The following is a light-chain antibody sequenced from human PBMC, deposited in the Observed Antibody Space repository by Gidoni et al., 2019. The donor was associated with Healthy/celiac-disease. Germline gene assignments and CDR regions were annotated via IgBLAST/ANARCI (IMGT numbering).Light chain of an antibody. V-gene: IGKV4-1*01. J-gene: IGKJ2*01. Sequence: DIVMTQSPDSLAVSLGERATINCKSSQSVLYSSNNKNYLAWYQQKPVQPPKLLIYWASTRESGVPDRFSGSGSGTDFTLTISCLQAEDVAVYYCQQYYSTPYTFGQGTKLEIK. CDR3: QQYYSTPYT. CDR2: WAS. CDR1: QSVLYSSNNKNY.